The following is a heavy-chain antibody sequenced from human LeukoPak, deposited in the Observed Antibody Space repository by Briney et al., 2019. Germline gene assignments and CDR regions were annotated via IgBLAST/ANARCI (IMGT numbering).Heavy chain of an antibody. J-gene: IGHJ4*02. CDR3: ARGDGYNYFDY. CDR2: IIPIFGTA. V-gene: IGHV1-69*05. D-gene: IGHD5-24*01. Sequence: GASVKVSCKASGGTFSSYAISWVRQAPGQGFEWMGGIIPIFGTANYAQKFLGRVTITTDESTSTAYMELSSLRSEDTAVYYCARGDGYNYFDYWGQGTLVTVSS. CDR1: GGTFSSYA.